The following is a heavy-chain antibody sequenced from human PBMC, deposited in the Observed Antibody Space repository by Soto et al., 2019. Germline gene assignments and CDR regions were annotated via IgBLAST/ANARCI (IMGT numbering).Heavy chain of an antibody. D-gene: IGHD2-15*01. CDR1: GFTFSDYY. V-gene: IGHV3-11*01. J-gene: IGHJ4*02. CDR3: ARESDYSHFDY. Sequence: QVQLVESGGGLVKPGGSLRLSCAASGFTFSDYYMNWVRQASGKGLEWISYIGRTGTTKYYADSVKGRFSIFRDNAKNSVSLQMNSLRADDTAVYYCARESDYSHFDYWGQGALVTVSS. CDR2: IGRTGTTK.